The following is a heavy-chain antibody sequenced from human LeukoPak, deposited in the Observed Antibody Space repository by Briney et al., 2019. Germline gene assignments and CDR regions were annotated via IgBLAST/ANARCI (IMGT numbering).Heavy chain of an antibody. Sequence: GGSLRLSCAASGFTFSSYGMHWVRHAPGKGMEWLAVIWYDGSNKYYADSVKGRFTISRDNSKNTLYLQMNTLRAEDTAVYYCARELVVGSTTSDYWGQGTLVTVSS. J-gene: IGHJ4*02. CDR1: GFTFSSYG. CDR3: ARELVVGSTTSDY. D-gene: IGHD1-26*01. V-gene: IGHV3-33*01. CDR2: IWYDGSNK.